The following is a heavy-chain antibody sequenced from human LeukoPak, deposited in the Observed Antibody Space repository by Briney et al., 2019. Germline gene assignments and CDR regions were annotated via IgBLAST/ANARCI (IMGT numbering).Heavy chain of an antibody. Sequence: GESLQISCWGAGDSFISYWIGWLRRMPGEGREWRGFINTGDSDTRYSPSFQGQVTISADKSISTAYLQWSSLKASDTARYYCARPTAPDDSSGYYGYWGQGALVTVSS. J-gene: IGHJ4*02. CDR2: INTGDSDT. D-gene: IGHD3-22*01. CDR3: ARPTAPDDSSGYYGY. V-gene: IGHV5-51*01. CDR1: GDSFISYW.